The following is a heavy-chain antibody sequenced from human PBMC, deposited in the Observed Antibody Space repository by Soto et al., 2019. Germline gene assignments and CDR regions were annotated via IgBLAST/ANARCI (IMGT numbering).Heavy chain of an antibody. Sequence: EVQLLESGGGLVQPGGSLRLSCVVSGFTFSSYDMNWVRQAPGKGLEWVSVVSGSGGSAYYADFVRGRSTTSRDNSKNTVYLQMNSMRAEDTAVYYCAKEMGPTWKFFDHWGQGTLATVFS. D-gene: IGHD1-1*01. J-gene: IGHJ4*02. V-gene: IGHV3-23*01. CDR2: VSGSGGSA. CDR1: GFTFSSYD. CDR3: AKEMGPTWKFFDH.